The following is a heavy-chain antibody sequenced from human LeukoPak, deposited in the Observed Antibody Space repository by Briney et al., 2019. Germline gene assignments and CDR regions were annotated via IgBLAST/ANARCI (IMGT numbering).Heavy chain of an antibody. Sequence: GGSLRLSCAASGFTFSSYAMSWVRQAPGKGLEWVSAISGSGGSTYYADSVKGRFTISRDNSKNTLYLQMNSLSAEDTAVYYCANLVLLWFGELTDDAFDIWGQGTMVTVSS. J-gene: IGHJ3*02. CDR1: GFTFSSYA. CDR2: ISGSGGST. CDR3: ANLVLLWFGELTDDAFDI. D-gene: IGHD3-10*01. V-gene: IGHV3-23*01.